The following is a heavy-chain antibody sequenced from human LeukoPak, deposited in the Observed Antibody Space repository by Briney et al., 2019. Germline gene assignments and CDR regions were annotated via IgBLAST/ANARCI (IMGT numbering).Heavy chain of an antibody. CDR1: GFTFSNAW. Sequence: PGGSLRLSCAASGFTFSNAWMSWIRQPPGKGLEWIGYIYYSGSTNYNPSLKSRVTISVDTSKNQFSLKLSSVTAADTAVYYCARDRVGATDYWGQGTLVTVSS. CDR2: IYYSGST. D-gene: IGHD1-26*01. CDR3: ARDRVGATDY. J-gene: IGHJ4*02. V-gene: IGHV4-59*01.